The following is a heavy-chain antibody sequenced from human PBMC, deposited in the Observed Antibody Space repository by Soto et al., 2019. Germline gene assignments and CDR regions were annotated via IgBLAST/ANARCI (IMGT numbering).Heavy chain of an antibody. Sequence: GGSLRLSCAASGFTFSSYAMHWVRQAPGKGLEWVAVLSYDGANKYYADSAKGRFTISRDNSKNMLYLQMSSLRAGDTAVYYCARTRASSDYFFYYGMDVWGQGTTVTVSS. CDR2: LSYDGANK. CDR3: ARTRASSDYFFYYGMDV. J-gene: IGHJ6*02. CDR1: GFTFSSYA. V-gene: IGHV3-30-3*01.